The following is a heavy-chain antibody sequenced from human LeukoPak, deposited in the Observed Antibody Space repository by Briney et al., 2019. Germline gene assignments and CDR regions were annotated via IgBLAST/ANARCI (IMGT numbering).Heavy chain of an antibody. Sequence: GGSLRLSCAASGFTVSNTYMSWVRQAPGKGLEWVSAIYSEGSTYYLDSVRGRFTISRDSSNNTLYLQTNSLRADDTAVYYCARLHRRQFTSFDYWGQGTLITVS. CDR1: GFTVSNTY. V-gene: IGHV3-53*01. J-gene: IGHJ4*02. D-gene: IGHD4-11*01. CDR2: IYSEGST. CDR3: ARLHRRQFTSFDY.